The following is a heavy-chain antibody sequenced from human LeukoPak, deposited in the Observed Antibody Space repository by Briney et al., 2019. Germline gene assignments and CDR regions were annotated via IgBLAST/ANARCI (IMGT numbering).Heavy chain of an antibody. CDR3: ARGFDY. Sequence: GGSLRLSCAASGFLFGGHAMVWIRQAPGKGLECVSSIHSSATYITYADSVRGRFTISRDNDKNSLYLQMNSLRAEDTAVYYCARGFDYWGQGTLVTVSS. CDR1: GFLFGGHA. V-gene: IGHV3-21*01. J-gene: IGHJ4*02. CDR2: IHSSATYI.